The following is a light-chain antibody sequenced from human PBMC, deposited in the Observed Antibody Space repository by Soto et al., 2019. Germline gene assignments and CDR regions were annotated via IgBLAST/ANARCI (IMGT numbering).Light chain of an antibody. CDR2: AAS. CDR1: QTVRPS. Sequence: EIVLTQSPATLSLSPGESATLSCRASQTVRPSIVWYQQKPGQPPRLLFYAASQRAAGIPARFSGSGSGTDFTLTISSLEPEDFAVYYCQQRGDGPMYTFGQGTKVELK. CDR3: QQRGDGPMYT. V-gene: IGKV3-11*01. J-gene: IGKJ2*01.